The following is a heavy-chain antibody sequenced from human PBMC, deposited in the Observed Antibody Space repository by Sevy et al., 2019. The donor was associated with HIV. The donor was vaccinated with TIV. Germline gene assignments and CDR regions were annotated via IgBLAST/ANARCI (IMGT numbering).Heavy chain of an antibody. D-gene: IGHD6-6*01. V-gene: IGHV4-30-4*01. Sequence: SENLSLTCTVSGGSISSGNYYWHWIRQPPGKGLEWIGYISYTGNTYYNPSLKSPVTISVDTSNNQFSLRLTSVTAADTPVYYCARDATGYTSSSVWFDPWGQGTLVTVSS. CDR3: ARDATGYTSSSVWFDP. J-gene: IGHJ5*02. CDR1: GGSISSGNYY. CDR2: ISYTGNT.